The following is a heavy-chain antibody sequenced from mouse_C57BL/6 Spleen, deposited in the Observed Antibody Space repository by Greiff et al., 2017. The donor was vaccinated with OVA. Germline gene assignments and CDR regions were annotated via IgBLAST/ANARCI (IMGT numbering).Heavy chain of an antibody. CDR2: INPNNGGT. CDR3: ARTNYSNYYWYFDV. V-gene: IGHV1-18*01. CDR1: GYTFTDYN. Sequence: DVKLQESGPELVKPGASVKIPCKASGYTFTDYNMDWVKQSPGKSLEWIGDINPNNGGTIYNQKFKGKATLTVDKSSSTAYMELRSLTSEDTAVYYCARTNYSNYYWYFDVWGTGTTVTVSS. D-gene: IGHD2-5*01. J-gene: IGHJ1*03.